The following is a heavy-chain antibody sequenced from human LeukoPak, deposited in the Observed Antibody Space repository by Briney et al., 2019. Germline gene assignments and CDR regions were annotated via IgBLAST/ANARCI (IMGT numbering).Heavy chain of an antibody. CDR3: AKIPQQLVLGYFDY. Sequence: PGGSLRLSCAASGFTFSSYEMNWVRQAPGRGLEWVSYISSGGSTIYYADSVRGRFTISRDNAKNSLYLQMNSLRAEDTAVYYCAKIPQQLVLGYFDYWGQGTLVTVSS. J-gene: IGHJ4*02. V-gene: IGHV3-48*03. D-gene: IGHD6-13*01. CDR1: GFTFSSYE. CDR2: ISSGGSTI.